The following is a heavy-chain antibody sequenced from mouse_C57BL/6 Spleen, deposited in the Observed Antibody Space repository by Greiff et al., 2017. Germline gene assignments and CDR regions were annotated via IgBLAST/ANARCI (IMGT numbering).Heavy chain of an antibody. J-gene: IGHJ3*01. Sequence: EVKLVESGPGLVKPSQSLSLTCSVTGYSITSGYYWNWIRQFPGNKLEWMGYISYDGSNNYNPSLKNRISITRDTSKNQFFLKLNSVTTEDTATYYCARGDYSSWFAYWGQGTLVTVSA. CDR3: ARGDYSSWFAY. CDR1: GYSITSGYY. D-gene: IGHD2-5*01. V-gene: IGHV3-6*01. CDR2: ISYDGSN.